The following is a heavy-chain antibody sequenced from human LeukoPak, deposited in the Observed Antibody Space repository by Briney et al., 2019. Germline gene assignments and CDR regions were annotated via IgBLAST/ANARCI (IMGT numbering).Heavy chain of an antibody. CDR1: GGSISSGDYY. Sequence: SETLSLTCTVSGGSISSGDYYWSWIRQPPGKGLEWIGYIYCSGSTYYNPSLKSRVTISVDTSKNQFSLKLSSVTAADTAVYYCARDQYDSSGIDYWGQGTLVTVSS. V-gene: IGHV4-30-4*01. D-gene: IGHD3-22*01. CDR2: IYCSGST. CDR3: ARDQYDSSGIDY. J-gene: IGHJ4*02.